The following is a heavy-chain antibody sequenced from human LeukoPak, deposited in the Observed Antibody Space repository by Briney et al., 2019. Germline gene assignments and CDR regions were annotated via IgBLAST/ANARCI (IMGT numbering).Heavy chain of an antibody. D-gene: IGHD3-10*01. CDR1: GASISSGTYS. Sequence: SETLSLTCTVSGASISSGTYSWSWIRQPPGEGLEWIGYIYHTGSTYYNPSLKGRVTISVDRSKNQFSLNLNFVTAADTALYYCARGDGSGSGRWYDPWGQGTLITVSS. CDR2: IYHTGST. J-gene: IGHJ5*02. CDR3: ARGDGSGSGRWYDP. V-gene: IGHV4-30-2*01.